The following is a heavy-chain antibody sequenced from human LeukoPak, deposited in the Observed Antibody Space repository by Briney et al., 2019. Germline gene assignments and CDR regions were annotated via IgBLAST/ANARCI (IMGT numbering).Heavy chain of an antibody. Sequence: SSVKVSYKASGGTFSSYAISWVRQAPGQGLEWMAGIIPIFGTANYAQKFQGRVTITTDESTSTAYMELSSLRSEDTAVYYCARARRDGYNLRLDYWGQGTLVTVSS. CDR3: ARARRDGYNLRLDY. CDR1: GGTFSSYA. V-gene: IGHV1-69*05. J-gene: IGHJ4*02. CDR2: IIPIFGTA. D-gene: IGHD5-24*01.